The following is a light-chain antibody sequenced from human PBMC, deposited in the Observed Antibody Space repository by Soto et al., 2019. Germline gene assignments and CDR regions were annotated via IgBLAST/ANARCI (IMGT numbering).Light chain of an antibody. V-gene: IGKV3-15*01. Sequence: EIVMTQSPATLSLSPGERAALSCRASQSVTTNLAWYRQKPGQAPRLLIYGASTRHTDIPARFSGSGSGTEFTLTISSLQSEDFAIYYCQQYNKWPQPFGQGTKVEIK. J-gene: IGKJ1*01. CDR2: GAS. CDR3: QQYNKWPQP. CDR1: QSVTTN.